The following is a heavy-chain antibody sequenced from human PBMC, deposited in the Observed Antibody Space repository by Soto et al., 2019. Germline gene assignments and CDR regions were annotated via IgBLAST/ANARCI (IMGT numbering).Heavy chain of an antibody. J-gene: IGHJ6*02. CDR1: GFTFSNYI. V-gene: IGHV3-30*09. Sequence: QVQLVESGGDVVQPGGSLRLSCAASGFTFSNYIFYWVRQAPGKGPEWVAAISYDGSNKQYADSVKGRFAISSDNPGNSLDLQMNSLTGDDTALYYCARGDPYYGMDVWGQGTTVIVS. CDR3: ARGDPYYGMDV. CDR2: ISYDGSNK.